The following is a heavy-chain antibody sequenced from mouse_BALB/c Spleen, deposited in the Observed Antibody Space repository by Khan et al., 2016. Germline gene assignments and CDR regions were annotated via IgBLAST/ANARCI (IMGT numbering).Heavy chain of an antibody. Sequence: EVKLLESGGGLVQPGGSLKLSCAASGFAFSRYWMSWVRQAPGKGLEWIGEINPDSSTINYTPYLKDKFIFSRDNAKNTLYLQISNMRSEDTALDYCARNWGYARDYWVQGTSVTICS. CDR1: GFAFSRYW. CDR3: ARNWGYARDY. CDR2: INPDSSTI. D-gene: IGHD4-1*01. J-gene: IGHJ4*01. V-gene: IGHV4-1*02.